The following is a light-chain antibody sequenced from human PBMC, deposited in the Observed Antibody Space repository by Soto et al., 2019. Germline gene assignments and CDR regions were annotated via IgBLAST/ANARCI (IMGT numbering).Light chain of an antibody. V-gene: IGKV3-11*01. CDR3: QLLNNWLFT. Sequence: EIVLTQSPATLSLSPGEGATLSCRASQSISRYLAWYQQKPGQAPRLLIYDASNRATGIPARFSGSGSGTDFTLTISSLEPEDFAVYYCQLLNNWLFTFGPGTKVDIK. J-gene: IGKJ3*01. CDR2: DAS. CDR1: QSISRY.